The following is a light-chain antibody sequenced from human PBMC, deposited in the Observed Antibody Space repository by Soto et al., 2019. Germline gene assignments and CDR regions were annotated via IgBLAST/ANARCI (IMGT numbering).Light chain of an antibody. V-gene: IGKV1-5*03. CDR2: KAS. Sequence: DIQMTQSPSTLSASVGDRVTITCRANQSISSWLAWYQQKPGKAPKLLIYKASSLESGVPLRFSGSGSGTEFTLTISSLQPDDFATYYCQQYNSYSWTFGQGTKVEIK. CDR3: QQYNSYSWT. J-gene: IGKJ1*01. CDR1: QSISSW.